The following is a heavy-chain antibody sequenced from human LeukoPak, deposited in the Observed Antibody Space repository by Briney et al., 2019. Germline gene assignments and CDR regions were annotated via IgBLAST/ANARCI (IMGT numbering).Heavy chain of an antibody. CDR1: GFTFSSYW. V-gene: IGHV3-7*01. CDR2: IKQDGSEK. J-gene: IGHJ2*01. Sequence: GGSLRLSCAASGFTFSSYWMSWVRQAPGKGLEWVANIKQDGSEKYYVDSVKGRFTISRDNAKNSLYLQMNSLRAEDTAVYYCASMTTVTSTGYFDLWGRGTLVTVSS. CDR3: ASMTTVTSTGYFDL. D-gene: IGHD4-17*01.